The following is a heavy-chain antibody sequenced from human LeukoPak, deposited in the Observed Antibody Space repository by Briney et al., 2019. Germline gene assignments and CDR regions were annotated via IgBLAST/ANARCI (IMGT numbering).Heavy chain of an antibody. CDR3: ARDSGGDAYNDYFDS. Sequence: GGSLRLSCAASGFSFNTYAMHWVRQAPGRGLESVSAINYNGDSTYYANSVKGRFIISRDNSMKTLFLQMGSLRAEDTAVYYCARDSGGDAYNDYFDSWGLGTLVTVSS. D-gene: IGHD5-24*01. CDR2: INYNGDST. CDR1: GFSFNTYA. J-gene: IGHJ4*02. V-gene: IGHV3-64*01.